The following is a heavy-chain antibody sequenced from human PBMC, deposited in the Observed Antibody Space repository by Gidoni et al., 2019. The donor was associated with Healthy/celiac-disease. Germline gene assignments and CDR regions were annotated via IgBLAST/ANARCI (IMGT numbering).Heavy chain of an antibody. Sequence: EVQLVESGGGLVQPGGSLRRACAASGFTFSSYWMSWVRQAPGKGLEWVGNIKQDGSAKYDVVSVNGRFTISRDNAKISLYLHMNSLMAEYTAVYYCASDDSSGYYYLYWGQGTLVTVSS. J-gene: IGHJ4*02. CDR3: ASDDSSGYYYLY. CDR1: GFTFSSYW. V-gene: IGHV3-7*03. D-gene: IGHD3-22*01. CDR2: IKQDGSAK.